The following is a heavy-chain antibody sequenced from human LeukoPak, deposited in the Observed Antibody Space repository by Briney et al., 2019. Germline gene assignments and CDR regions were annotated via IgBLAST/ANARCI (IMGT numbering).Heavy chain of an antibody. CDR1: GGSVSSGGYY. V-gene: IGHV4-31*03. D-gene: IGHD3-9*01. J-gene: IGHJ4*02. Sequence: PSETLSLTCTVSGGSVSSGGYYWSWIRQHPGKGLELIGYIYYSDSYYNPSLKSRVSISVDTSKNQFSLNLNSVTAADTAVYYCARGVSTGYYGDFDYWGQGTLVTVSS. CDR2: IYYSDS. CDR3: ARGVSTGYYGDFDY.